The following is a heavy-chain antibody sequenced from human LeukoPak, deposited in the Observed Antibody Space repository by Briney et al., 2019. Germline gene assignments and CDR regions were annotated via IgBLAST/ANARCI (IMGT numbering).Heavy chain of an antibody. CDR2: ISGSGGST. V-gene: IGHV3-23*01. Sequence: GGSLRLSCAASGFTFSSYAMSWVRQAPGKGLEWVSAISGSGGSTYCADSVKGRFTISRDNSKNTLYLQMNSLRAEDTAVYYCANVPEWELLGTFDYWGQGTLVTVSS. CDR3: ANVPEWELLGTFDY. D-gene: IGHD1-26*01. J-gene: IGHJ4*02. CDR1: GFTFSSYA.